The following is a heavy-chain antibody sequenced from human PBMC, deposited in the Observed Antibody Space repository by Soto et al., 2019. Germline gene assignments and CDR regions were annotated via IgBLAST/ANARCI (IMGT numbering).Heavy chain of an antibody. CDR3: ATRPCEVNYYGVFDY. J-gene: IGHJ4*02. Sequence: GSLRLSCESSGFTFTTCWMTCVRQSPWKGLEWVDNINKDGSEKLYVDSVKGRHTTYRKNDKNYMFLKMNSLRAEDTAVYYCATRPCEVNYYGVFDYWGQGALVTVSS. D-gene: IGHD3-22*01. CDR1: GFTFTTCW. CDR2: INKDGSEK. V-gene: IGHV3-7*03.